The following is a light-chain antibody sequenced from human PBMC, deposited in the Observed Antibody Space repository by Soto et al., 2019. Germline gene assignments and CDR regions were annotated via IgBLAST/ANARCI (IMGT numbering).Light chain of an antibody. CDR3: SSYTGSTSYV. Sequence: QSVLTQPASVSGSPGQSITISCTGTSRDVGAYNYVSWYQQHPGRVPKLMIYDVSNRPSGVYNRFSGSKSGNTASLTISGLQTEDEADYYCSSYTGSTSYVFGTGTKVTVL. V-gene: IGLV2-14*01. CDR1: SRDVGAYNY. J-gene: IGLJ1*01. CDR2: DVS.